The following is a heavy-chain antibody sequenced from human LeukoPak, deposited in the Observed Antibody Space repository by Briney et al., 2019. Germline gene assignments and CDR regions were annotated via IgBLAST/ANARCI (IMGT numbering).Heavy chain of an antibody. CDR3: ARGGALDI. D-gene: IGHD3-16*01. J-gene: IGHJ3*02. V-gene: IGHV3-66*02. CDR1: GFTFDDYG. CDR2: LYSGGST. Sequence: GGSLRLSCAASGFTFDDYGMSWVRQAPGKGLEWVSILYSGGSTYYANSVKGRFTISRDNSKNTLYLQMNSLRPEDTAVYYCARGGALDIWGQGTMVTVSS.